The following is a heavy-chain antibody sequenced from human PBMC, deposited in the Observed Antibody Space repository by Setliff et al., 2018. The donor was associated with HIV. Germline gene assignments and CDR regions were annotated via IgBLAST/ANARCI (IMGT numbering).Heavy chain of an antibody. CDR1: GFTFSSYE. V-gene: IGHV3-48*03. CDR2: ISSSGSTI. Sequence: QTGGSLRLSCAASGFTFSSYEMNWVRQAPGKGLEWVSYISSSGSTIYYADSGKGRFTISRDNAKNSLYLQMNSLRAEDTAVYYCAKNDILTGYYKGVDYWGQGTLVTVSS. CDR3: AKNDILTGYYKGVDY. D-gene: IGHD3-9*01. J-gene: IGHJ4*02.